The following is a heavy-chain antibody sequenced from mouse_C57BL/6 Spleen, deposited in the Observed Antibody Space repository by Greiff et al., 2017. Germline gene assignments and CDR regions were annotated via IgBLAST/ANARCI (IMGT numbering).Heavy chain of an antibody. CDR2: IYPGDGDT. CDR3: ATGSSWAWFAY. Sequence: VKLQESGAELVKPGASVKISCKASGYAFSSYWMNWVKQRPGKGLEWIGQIYPGDGDTNYNGKFKGKATLTADKSSSTAYMQLSSLTSEDSAVYFCATGSSWAWFAYWGQGTLVTVSA. V-gene: IGHV1-80*01. CDR1: GYAFSSYW. D-gene: IGHD1-1*01. J-gene: IGHJ3*01.